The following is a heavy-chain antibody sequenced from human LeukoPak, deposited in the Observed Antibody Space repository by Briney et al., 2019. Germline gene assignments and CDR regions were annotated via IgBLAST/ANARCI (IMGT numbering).Heavy chain of an antibody. CDR3: ARSPYAYYFDY. Sequence: SETLSLTCTVSGGSISSYYWSWIRQPPGKGLEWIGYIYYSGSTKYNPSLKSRVTISVDTSKNQFSLKLSSVTAADTAVYYCARSPYAYYFDYWGQGTLVTVSS. CDR1: GGSISSYY. D-gene: IGHD3-16*01. CDR2: IYYSGST. J-gene: IGHJ4*02. V-gene: IGHV4-59*01.